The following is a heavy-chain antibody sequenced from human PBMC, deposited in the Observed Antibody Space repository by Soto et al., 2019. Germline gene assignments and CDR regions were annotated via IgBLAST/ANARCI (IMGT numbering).Heavy chain of an antibody. CDR2: ISGSGGTT. V-gene: IGHV3-23*01. CDR3: VRSMVGDTPFDS. Sequence: GGSLRLSCAASGFTFSSYAMSWVRQAPGKGLEWVSAISGSGGTTYYTDSVKGSFTIFRDNSKKSLYLQMNSLRDEDTAVYYFVRSMVGDTPFDSWGQGTLVTVSS. CDR1: GFTFSSYA. D-gene: IGHD1-26*01. J-gene: IGHJ4*02.